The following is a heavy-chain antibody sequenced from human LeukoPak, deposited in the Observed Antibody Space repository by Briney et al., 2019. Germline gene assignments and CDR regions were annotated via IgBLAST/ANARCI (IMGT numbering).Heavy chain of an antibody. J-gene: IGHJ4*02. V-gene: IGHV3-30-3*01. CDR1: GFTFSSYA. CDR2: ISYDGSNK. CDR3: AREPDSSGYSRNFDY. D-gene: IGHD3-22*01. Sequence: GGSLRLSCAASGFTFSSYAMHWVRRAPGKGLEWVAVISYDGSNKYYADSVKGRFTISRDNSKNTLYLQMNSLRAEDTAVYYCAREPDSSGYSRNFDYWGQGTLVTVSS.